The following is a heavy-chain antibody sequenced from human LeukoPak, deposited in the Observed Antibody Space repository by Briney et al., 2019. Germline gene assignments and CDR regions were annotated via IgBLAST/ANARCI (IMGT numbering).Heavy chain of an antibody. D-gene: IGHD5-24*01. V-gene: IGHV3-49*04. CDR3: TRDGTRDGYNYKVNRFDP. CDR2: IRSKAYGGTT. J-gene: IGHJ5*02. CDR1: GFTFGDYA. Sequence: PGRSLRLSCTASGFTFGDYAMSWVRQAPGKGLEWVGFIRSKAYGGTTEYAASVKGRFTISRDDSKSIAYLQMNSLKTEVTAVYYCTRDGTRDGYNYKVNRFDPWGQGTLVTVSS.